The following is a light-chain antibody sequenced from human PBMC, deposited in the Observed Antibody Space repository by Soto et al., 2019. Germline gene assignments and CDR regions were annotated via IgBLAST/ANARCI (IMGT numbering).Light chain of an antibody. CDR1: QSVGSSY. CDR2: GAS. J-gene: IGKJ5*01. Sequence: EIVLTQSPGTLSLSPGERATLSCRASQSVGSSYLAWYQQIPGQAPRLLIYGASTRATDIPDRFSGSGSGTDFTLTISSLEPEDFGVYYCQQYGSSPDYSFGQGTRLEIK. CDR3: QQYGSSPDYS. V-gene: IGKV3-20*01.